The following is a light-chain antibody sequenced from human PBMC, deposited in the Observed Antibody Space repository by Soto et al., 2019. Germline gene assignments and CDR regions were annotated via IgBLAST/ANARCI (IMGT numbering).Light chain of an antibody. V-gene: IGLV2-14*01. CDR3: SSFTTDWTHV. J-gene: IGLJ1*01. CDR1: SSDIGAYNY. Sequence: QSVLTQPASVSGSPGQSITISCTGTSSDIGAYNYVSWYQQYPGTAPKLMIYEVNNRPSGVSNRFSGSKSGNTASLTISGLQAEDEADYYCSSFTTDWTHVFGTGTKVTVL. CDR2: EVN.